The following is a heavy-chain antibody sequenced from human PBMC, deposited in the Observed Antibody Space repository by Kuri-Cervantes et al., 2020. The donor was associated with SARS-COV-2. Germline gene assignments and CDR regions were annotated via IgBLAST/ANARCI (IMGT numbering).Heavy chain of an antibody. Sequence: LRLSCAVSGGSISSGGYSWSWIRQPPGKGLEWIGYIYHSGSTYYNPSLKSRVTIPVDRSKNQFSLKLSSVTAADTAVYYCAREIADCSSTSCYSRFDPWGQGTLVTVSS. CDR2: IYHSGST. V-gene: IGHV4-30-2*01. D-gene: IGHD2-2*02. J-gene: IGHJ5*02. CDR3: AREIADCSSTSCYSRFDP. CDR1: GGSISSGGYS.